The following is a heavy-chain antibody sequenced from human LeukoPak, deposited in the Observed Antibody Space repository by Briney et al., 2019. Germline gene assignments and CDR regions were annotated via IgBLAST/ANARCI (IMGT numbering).Heavy chain of an antibody. J-gene: IGHJ4*02. V-gene: IGHV3-74*01. D-gene: IGHD2-15*01. CDR1: GFTFSSYW. CDR2: INSDGSST. CDR3: ARGVTVAATTPFGY. Sequence: GGSLRLSCAASGFTFSSYWMHWVRQAPGKGLVWVSRINSDGSSTSYADSVKGRFTISRDNAKNTLYLQMNSLRAEDTVVYYCARGVTVAATTPFGYWGQGTLVTVSS.